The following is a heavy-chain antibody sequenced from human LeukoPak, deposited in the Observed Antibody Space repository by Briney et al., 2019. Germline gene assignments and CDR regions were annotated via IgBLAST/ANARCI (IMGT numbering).Heavy chain of an antibody. Sequence: GGSLRLSCVVSGFTFSSYGMHWVRQAPGKGLEWVAFIRYDGSNEYVDSVKGRFTISRDNSKNTPYLQMNSLKPEDTAVYYCANLARPLDYWGQGALVTVSS. CDR1: GFTFSSYG. J-gene: IGHJ4*02. V-gene: IGHV3-30*02. CDR2: IRYDGSNE. D-gene: IGHD6-6*01. CDR3: ANLARPLDY.